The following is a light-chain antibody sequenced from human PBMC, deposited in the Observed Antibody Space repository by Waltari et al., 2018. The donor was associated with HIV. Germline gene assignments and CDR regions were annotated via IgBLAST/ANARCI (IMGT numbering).Light chain of an antibody. CDR2: LGS. Sequence: DIVMTQSPLSLPVTPGEPASISCRSSQSLLHSNGYNYLDWYLQKPGQSPPLLIYLGSKRGFGVPDRFSGSGSGTDFTLKISRVEAEDVGVYYCMQALQTPCTFGQGTKLEIK. V-gene: IGKV2-28*01. CDR1: QSLLHSNGYNY. J-gene: IGKJ2*02. CDR3: MQALQTPCT.